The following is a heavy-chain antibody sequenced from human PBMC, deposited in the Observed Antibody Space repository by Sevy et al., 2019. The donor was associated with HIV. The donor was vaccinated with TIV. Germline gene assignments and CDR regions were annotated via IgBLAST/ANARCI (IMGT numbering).Heavy chain of an antibody. D-gene: IGHD3-10*01. Sequence: ASVKVSCKVSGYTLTELSMHWVRQAPGKGLEWMGGFDPEDGEKIYAQKFQGRVTMTEDTSTDTAYMELSSLRSEDTAVYYCATGKPYYYGSGSYYYFDYWGQGTLVTVSS. CDR2: FDPEDGEK. CDR3: ATGKPYYYGSGSYYYFDY. CDR1: GYTLTELS. V-gene: IGHV1-24*01. J-gene: IGHJ4*02.